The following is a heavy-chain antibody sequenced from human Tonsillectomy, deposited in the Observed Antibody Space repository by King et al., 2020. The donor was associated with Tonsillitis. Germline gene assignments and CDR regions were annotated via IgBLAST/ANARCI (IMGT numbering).Heavy chain of an antibody. CDR1: GGSISSYY. CDR3: ARDPYSSGWPDAFDI. V-gene: IGHV4-59*01. D-gene: IGHD6-19*01. Sequence: VQLQESGPGLVKPSETLSLTCTVSGGSISSYYWSWIRQPPGKGLEWIGYIYYSGSTNYNPSLKSRVTISVDTSKNQFSLKLSSVTAADTAVYYCARDPYSSGWPDAFDIWGQGTMVTVSS. J-gene: IGHJ3*02. CDR2: IYYSGST.